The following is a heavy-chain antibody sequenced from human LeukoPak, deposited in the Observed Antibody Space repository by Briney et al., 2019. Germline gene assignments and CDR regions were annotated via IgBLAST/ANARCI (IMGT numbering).Heavy chain of an antibody. CDR2: IYYSGST. Sequence: SETLSLTCAVYGGSFSSYYWGWIRQPPGKGLEWIGSIYYSGSTYYNPSLKSRVTISVDTSKNQFSLKLSSVTAADTAVYYCARLDALGRAFDIWGQGTMVTVSS. V-gene: IGHV4-39*01. D-gene: IGHD3/OR15-3a*01. CDR1: GGSFSSYY. CDR3: ARLDALGRAFDI. J-gene: IGHJ3*02.